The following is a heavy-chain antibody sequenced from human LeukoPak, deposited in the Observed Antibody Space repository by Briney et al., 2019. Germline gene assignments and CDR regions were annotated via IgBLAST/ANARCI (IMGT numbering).Heavy chain of an antibody. J-gene: IGHJ3*02. CDR3: ARGTGYAVFDI. CDR2: ISSDGTTT. V-gene: IGHV3-74*01. D-gene: IGHD5-12*01. Sequence: GGSLRLSCAASGFTFSNYGMHWVRQAPRKGLVWVSRISSDGTTTTYADSVKGRFTISRDNARNTLYLQMNSLRAEDTAVYYCARGTGYAVFDIWGQGTMVTVSS. CDR1: GFTFSNYG.